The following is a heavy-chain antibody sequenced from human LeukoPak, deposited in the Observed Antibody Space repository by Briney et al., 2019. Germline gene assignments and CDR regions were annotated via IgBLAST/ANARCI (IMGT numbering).Heavy chain of an antibody. Sequence: SETLSLTCTVAGGSISSHYWSWIRQPAGKGLEWIGRIYTSGSTNYNPSLKSRVTMSVDTSKNQFSLKLSSVTAADTAVYYCARDSPSSGYCNGGSCYPFDYWGQGTLVTVSS. D-gene: IGHD2-15*01. CDR3: ARDSPSSGYCNGGSCYPFDY. J-gene: IGHJ4*02. V-gene: IGHV4-4*07. CDR2: IYTSGST. CDR1: GGSISSHY.